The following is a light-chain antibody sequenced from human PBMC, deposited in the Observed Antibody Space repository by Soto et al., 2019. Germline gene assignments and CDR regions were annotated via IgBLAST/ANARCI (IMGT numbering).Light chain of an antibody. Sequence: IDFTQPPGTPPLCLGKIATPSFIASQSVSSSYLAWYQEKPGQARRVIIWRAASRAIGITDRFSGSGSGTDFTLTMSRLEPEDFAVYYCQSAGSSPLTLGGGNKVDIK. CDR1: QSVSSSY. CDR3: QSAGSSPLT. V-gene: IGKV3-20*01. CDR2: RAA. J-gene: IGKJ4*01.